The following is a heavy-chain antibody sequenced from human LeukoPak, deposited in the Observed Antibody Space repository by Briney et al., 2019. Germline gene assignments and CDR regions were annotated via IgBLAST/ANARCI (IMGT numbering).Heavy chain of an antibody. V-gene: IGHV1-46*01. CDR3: ARDPGYSSSWYGGGDY. D-gene: IGHD6-13*01. CDR2: INPSGGST. CDR1: GYTLTSYY. Sequence: ASVKVSCKASGYTLTSYYMHWVRQAPGQGLEWMGIINPSGGSTSYAQKFQGRVTMTRDTSTSTVHMELSSLRSEDTAVYYCARDPGYSSSWYGGGDYWGQGTLVTVSS. J-gene: IGHJ4*02.